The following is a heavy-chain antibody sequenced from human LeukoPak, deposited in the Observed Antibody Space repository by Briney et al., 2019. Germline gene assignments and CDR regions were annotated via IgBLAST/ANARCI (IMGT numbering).Heavy chain of an antibody. CDR2: IRSKAYGGTT. D-gene: IGHD5-24*01. CDR3: TRNTVPRDGYRLFDY. J-gene: IGHJ4*02. V-gene: IGHV3-49*04. CDR1: GFTLGDYA. Sequence: PGGSLRLSCTASGFTLGDYAMSWVRQAPGKGLEWVGFIRSKAYGGTTEYAASVKGRFTISRDDSKSIAYLQMNSLKTEDTAVYYCTRNTVPRDGYRLFDYWGQGTLVTVSS.